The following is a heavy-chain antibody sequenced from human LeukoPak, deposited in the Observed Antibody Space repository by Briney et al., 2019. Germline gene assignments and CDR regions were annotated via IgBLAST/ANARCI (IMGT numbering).Heavy chain of an antibody. D-gene: IGHD6-19*01. J-gene: IGHJ4*02. CDR2: INHSGST. CDR3: ARGEWLVRARRVWYFDY. Sequence: SETLSLTCAVYGGSFSGYYWSWIRQPPGKGLEWIGEINHSGSTNYNPSLKSRVTISVDTSKNQFSLKLSSVTAADTAVYYCARGEWLVRARRVWYFDYWGQGTLVTVSS. V-gene: IGHV4-34*01. CDR1: GGSFSGYY.